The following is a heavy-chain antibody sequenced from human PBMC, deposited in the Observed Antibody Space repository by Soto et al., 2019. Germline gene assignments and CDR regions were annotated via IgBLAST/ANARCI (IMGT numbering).Heavy chain of an antibody. CDR3: ARGPYYDLIWNYYYMDV. J-gene: IGHJ6*03. Sequence: QVQLQESGPGLVKPSETLSLSCSVSGGSISGHYWSWVRQTPGKGLEWIGYMYYSGSTNYNPSLNSRVTISVDTSMNPFSLRLTSVTAADTAVYYCARGPYYDLIWNYYYMDVWGKGTTVTVSS. CDR1: GGSISGHY. CDR2: MYYSGST. D-gene: IGHD3-16*01. V-gene: IGHV4-59*08.